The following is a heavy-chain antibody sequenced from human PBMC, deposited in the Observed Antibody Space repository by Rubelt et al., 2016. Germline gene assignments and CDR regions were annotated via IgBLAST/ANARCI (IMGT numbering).Heavy chain of an antibody. Sequence: YYADSVKGRFTISRDNSKNTLYLQMNSLRAEDTAVYYCAKGPDCSGGSCYKLPGGFDYWGQGTLVTVSS. V-gene: IGHV3-30-3*02. J-gene: IGHJ4*02. D-gene: IGHD2-15*01. CDR3: AKGPDCSGGSCYKLPGGFDY.